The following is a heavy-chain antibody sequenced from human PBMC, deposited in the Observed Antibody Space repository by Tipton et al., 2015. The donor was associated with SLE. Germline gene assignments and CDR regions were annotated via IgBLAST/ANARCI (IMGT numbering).Heavy chain of an antibody. J-gene: IGHJ4*02. CDR1: GFTFSSYE. V-gene: IGHV3-48*03. CDR2: ISGSGSTI. D-gene: IGHD2-8*02. Sequence: LRLSCAASGFTFSSYEMNWVRQAPGKGLEWVSYISGSGSTIYYADSVKGRFTISRDNAKNSVYLQMNSLSADDTAVYYCARAHSNYWSGYFGYWGQGAPVTVSS. CDR3: ARAHSNYWSGYFGY.